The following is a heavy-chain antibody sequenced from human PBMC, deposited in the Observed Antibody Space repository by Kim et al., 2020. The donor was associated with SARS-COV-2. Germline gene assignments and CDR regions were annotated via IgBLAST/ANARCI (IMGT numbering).Heavy chain of an antibody. CDR1: GGSISSYY. V-gene: IGHV4-59*01. CDR2: IYYSGST. CDR3: ARAHYGSGSYYTVPEIDY. J-gene: IGHJ4*02. Sequence: SETLSLTCTVSGGSISSYYWSWIRQPPGKGLEWIGYIYYSGSTNYNPSLKSRVTISVDTSKNQFSLKLSSVTAADTAVYYCARAHYGSGSYYTVPEIDYWGQGTLVTVSS. D-gene: IGHD3-10*01.